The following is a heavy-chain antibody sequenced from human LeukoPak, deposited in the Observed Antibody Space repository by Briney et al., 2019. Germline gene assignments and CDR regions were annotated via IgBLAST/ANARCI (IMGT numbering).Heavy chain of an antibody. J-gene: IGHJ6*03. CDR2: ISYDGSNK. CDR3: AKEGSGLRFGSYYYMDV. D-gene: IGHD3-10*01. V-gene: IGHV3-30*18. Sequence: GGSLRLSCAASGFTFSSYGMHWVRQAPGKGLEWVAVISYDGSNKYYADSVKGRFTISRDNSKNTLYLQMNNLRAEDTAVYYCAKEGSGLRFGSYYYMDVRGKGTTVTVSS. CDR1: GFTFSSYG.